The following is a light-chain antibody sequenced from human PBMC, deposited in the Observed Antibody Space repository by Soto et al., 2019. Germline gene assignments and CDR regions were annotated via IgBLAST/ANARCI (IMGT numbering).Light chain of an antibody. CDR3: LQHNSYPWT. J-gene: IGKJ1*01. CDR2: AAS. CDR1: QDIRND. Sequence: DIPMTQSPSSLSASVGDRVTITCRASQDIRNDLVWYHQKPGKASKCLIYAASSLQSGVPSRFSGSGSGTEFTLTISSLQPEDFTTFYCLQHNSYPWTFGQGTKVEIK. V-gene: IGKV1-17*01.